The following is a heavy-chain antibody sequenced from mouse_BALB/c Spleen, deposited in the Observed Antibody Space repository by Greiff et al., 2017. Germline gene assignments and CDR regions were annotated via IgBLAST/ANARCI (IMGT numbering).Heavy chain of an antibody. D-gene: IGHD1-1*01. CDR3: ASAYYYGNAMDY. Sequence: EVKLQESGGGLVKPGGSLKLSCAASGFTFSDYYMYWVRQTPEKRLEWVATISDGGSYTYYPDSVKGRFTISRDNAKNNLYLQMSSLTSEDTAMYYCASAYYYGNAMDYWGQGTSVTVSS. V-gene: IGHV5-4*02. CDR2: ISDGGSYT. J-gene: IGHJ4*01. CDR1: GFTFSDYY.